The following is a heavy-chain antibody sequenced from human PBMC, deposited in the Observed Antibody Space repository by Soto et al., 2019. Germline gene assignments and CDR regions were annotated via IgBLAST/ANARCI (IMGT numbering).Heavy chain of an antibody. CDR1: GYNFATYW. D-gene: IGHD5-18*01. Sequence: EVQLVQSGAEVKKRGESLKISCKGSGYNFATYWIAWVRQLPGKGPEWMGIIYPGDYDTSYSPSYQGQVTISVDKSISTAYLRWNRLKASDTVVYYCARRGYSYGLDVWGQGIKVTVSS. CDR2: IYPGDYDT. CDR3: ARRGYSYGLDV. J-gene: IGHJ6*02. V-gene: IGHV5-51*01.